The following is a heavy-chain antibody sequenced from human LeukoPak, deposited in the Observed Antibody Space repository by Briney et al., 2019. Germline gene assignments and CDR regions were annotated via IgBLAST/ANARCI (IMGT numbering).Heavy chain of an antibody. CDR1: GFTFSTYW. V-gene: IGHV3-74*01. J-gene: IGHJ4*02. D-gene: IGHD3-16*02. CDR2: IKSDGSST. CDR3: AKDIRVWGSYRYPCLDY. Sequence: GGSLRLSCAASGFTFSTYWMHWVRQAPGKGLVWVSHIKSDGSSTTYADSVKGRFTISRDNAKNTLSLQMDSLRAEDTAVYYCAKDIRVWGSYRYPCLDYWGQGTLVTVSA.